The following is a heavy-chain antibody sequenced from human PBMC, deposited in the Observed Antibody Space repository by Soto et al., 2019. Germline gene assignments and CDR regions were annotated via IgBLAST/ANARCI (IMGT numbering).Heavy chain of an antibody. CDR1: GFTLSSNG. CDR3: AIEAITIFGYGMDV. CDR2: ISSSGSTI. Sequence: GGSLRLSCAASGFTLSSNGMHWVRQAPGKGLAWVSYISSSGSTIYYADSVKGRFTISRDNANNSLYRQMNSLRAEDTAVYYCAIEAITIFGYGMDVWGRGTTVTVSS. J-gene: IGHJ6*02. D-gene: IGHD3-9*01. V-gene: IGHV3-48*04.